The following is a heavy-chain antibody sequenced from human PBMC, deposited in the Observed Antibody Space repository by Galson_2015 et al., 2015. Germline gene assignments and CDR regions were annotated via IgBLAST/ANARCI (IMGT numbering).Heavy chain of an antibody. Sequence: SLRLSCAASGFTFSSYSMNWVRQAPGKGLEWVSSISSSSSYIYYADSVKGRFTISRDNAKNSLYLQMNSLRAEDTAVYYCARDRRCGSYSDTKPYYYYYGMDVWGQGTTVTVSS. CDR2: ISSSSSYI. CDR1: GFTFSSYS. D-gene: IGHD1-26*01. CDR3: ARDRRCGSYSDTKPYYYYYGMDV. V-gene: IGHV3-21*01. J-gene: IGHJ6*02.